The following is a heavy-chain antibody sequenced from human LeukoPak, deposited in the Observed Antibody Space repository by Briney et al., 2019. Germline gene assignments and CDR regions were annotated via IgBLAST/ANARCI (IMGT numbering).Heavy chain of an antibody. D-gene: IGHD3-9*01. CDR2: IYPGDSDT. CDR1: GYSFTTYW. Sequence: RGESLKISCKGSGYSFTTYWIGWVRQMPGKGLEWMGIIYPGDSDTRYSPSFQGQVTISADKSISTAYLQWSSLKASDTAMYYCANVGYYDILTGDRWLDPWGQGTLVTVSS. V-gene: IGHV5-51*01. J-gene: IGHJ5*02. CDR3: ANVGYYDILTGDRWLDP.